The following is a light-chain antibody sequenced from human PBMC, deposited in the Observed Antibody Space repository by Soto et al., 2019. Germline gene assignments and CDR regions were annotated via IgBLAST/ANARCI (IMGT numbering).Light chain of an antibody. J-gene: IGLJ1*01. CDR3: CSYAGTYSYV. CDR1: SRDVGGYNS. CDR2: DVS. V-gene: IGLV2-11*01. Sequence: QSVLTQPRSVSGSPGQSVTISCTGTSRDVGGYNSVSWYQQHPGKAPKLMIYDVSQRPSGVPDRFSGSKSGNTASLTISGPQPEDEADYFCCSYAGTYSYVFGTGTKVTVL.